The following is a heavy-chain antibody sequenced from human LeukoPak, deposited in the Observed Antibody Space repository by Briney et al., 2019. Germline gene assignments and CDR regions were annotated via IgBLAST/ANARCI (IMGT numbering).Heavy chain of an antibody. J-gene: IGHJ4*02. D-gene: IGHD6-13*01. CDR1: GGSFSGYY. CDR3: ARAGSLLSSSSWFDY. CDR2: INHSGST. V-gene: IGHV4-34*01. Sequence: PSETLSLTCAVYGGSFSGYYWSWIRQPPGKGLEWIGEINHSGSTNYNPSLKSRVTISVDTSKSQFSLKLSSVTAADTAVYYCARAGSLLSSSSWFDYWGQGTLVTVSS.